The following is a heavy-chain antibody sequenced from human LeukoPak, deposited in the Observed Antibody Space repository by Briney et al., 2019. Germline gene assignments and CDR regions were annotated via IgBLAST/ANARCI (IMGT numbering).Heavy chain of an antibody. CDR1: GFTFSTCA. D-gene: IGHD1-26*01. CDR2: ISGTTSGT. V-gene: IGHV3-23*01. J-gene: IGHJ4*02. Sequence: GGSLRLSCAASGFTFSTCAMSWVRQAPGKGLEWASGISGTTSGTYYADSVKGRFTISRDNSKNTLFLQVNSLRAEDTAVYYCAKGGKWDVTPFDYWGQGTLVTVSS. CDR3: AKGGKWDVTPFDY.